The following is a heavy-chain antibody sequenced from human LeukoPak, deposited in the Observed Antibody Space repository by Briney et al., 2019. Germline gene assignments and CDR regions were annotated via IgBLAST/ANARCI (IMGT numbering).Heavy chain of an antibody. V-gene: IGHV3-53*01. D-gene: IGHD6-6*01. CDR3: ASSIAARLGSSDAFDI. CDR2: IYSSGST. J-gene: IGHJ3*02. Sequence: GGSLRLSCAASGFTVSSNYISWVRQAPGKGLEWVSVIYSSGSTYYADSVKGRFTISRDNSKNTLYLQMNSLRAEDTAVYYCASSIAARLGSSDAFDIWGQGTMVTVSS. CDR1: GFTVSSNY.